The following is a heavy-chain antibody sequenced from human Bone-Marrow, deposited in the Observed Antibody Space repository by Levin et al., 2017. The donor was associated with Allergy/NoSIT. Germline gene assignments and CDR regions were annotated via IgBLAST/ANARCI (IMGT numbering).Heavy chain of an antibody. J-gene: IGHJ6*02. V-gene: IGHV3-13*01. CDR2: IGTAGDT. CDR3: ARSDEGGMDV. Sequence: PGGSLRLSCAASGFTFSRYDMHWVRHVTGKGLEWVAAIGTAGDTYYPGSVKGRFTISRENAKNSLYLQMNSLRAGDTAVYYCARSDEGGMDVWGQGTTVTVSS. CDR1: GFTFSRYD.